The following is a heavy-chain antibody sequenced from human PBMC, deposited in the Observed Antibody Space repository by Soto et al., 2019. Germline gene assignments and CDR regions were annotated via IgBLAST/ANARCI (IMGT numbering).Heavy chain of an antibody. Sequence: GGSLRLSCAAFGFSFISYEMNWVRQAPGKGLEWVSYISSSGSTIYYADSVKGRFTISRDNAKNSLFLQMNSLRVEDTAVYYCARSPFLECNWALGT. CDR1: GFSFISYE. V-gene: IGHV3-48*03. J-gene: IGHJ4*02. D-gene: IGHD3-3*02. CDR2: ISSSGSTI. CDR3: ARSPFLECN.